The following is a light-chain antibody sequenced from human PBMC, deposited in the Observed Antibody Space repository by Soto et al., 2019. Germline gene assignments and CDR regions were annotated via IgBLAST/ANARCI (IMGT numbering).Light chain of an antibody. J-gene: IGKJ1*01. CDR3: LQTLQTPRT. Sequence: DLVMTQSPLSLPVTPGEPASISCRSSQSLLHSNGYKYLDWYLQKPGQSLQLLIYLGSNRASGVTDRFSGSGSGTDFTLKISRVEAEDVGVYYYLQTLQTPRTFGPGTKVEIK. CDR1: QSLLHSNGYKY. CDR2: LGS. V-gene: IGKV2-28*01.